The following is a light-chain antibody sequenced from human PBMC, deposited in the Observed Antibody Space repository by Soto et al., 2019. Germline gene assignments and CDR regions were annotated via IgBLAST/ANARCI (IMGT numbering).Light chain of an antibody. CDR2: EVS. Sequence: QSALTQPASVSGSPGQWITISCTGTSSDVGGYNYVSWYQQHPVKAPKLMIYEVSNRPSGVSNRFSGSKSGNTASLTISGLQAEDEADYYCSSYTSSSTRVFGGGTKLTVL. CDR3: SSYTSSSTRV. V-gene: IGLV2-14*01. J-gene: IGLJ3*02. CDR1: SSDVGGYNY.